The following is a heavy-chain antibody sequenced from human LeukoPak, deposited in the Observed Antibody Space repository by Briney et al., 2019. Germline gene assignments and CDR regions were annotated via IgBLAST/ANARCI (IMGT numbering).Heavy chain of an antibody. CDR2: ISAYNGNT. CDR1: GYTFTSYG. CDR3: ARDTEGSSWYRYYYYYMDV. D-gene: IGHD6-13*01. J-gene: IGHJ6*03. Sequence: ASVKVSCKASGYTFTSYGISWVRQAPGQGLEWMGWISAYNGNTNYAQKLQGRVTMTTDTSTSTAYMELRSLRSDDTAAYYCARDTEGSSWYRYYYYYMDVWGQGTTVPVSS. V-gene: IGHV1-18*01.